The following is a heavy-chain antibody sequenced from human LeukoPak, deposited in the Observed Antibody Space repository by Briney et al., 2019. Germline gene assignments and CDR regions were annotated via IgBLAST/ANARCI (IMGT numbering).Heavy chain of an antibody. CDR2: SYHTGSA. J-gene: IGHJ5*02. D-gene: IGHD2-2*01. V-gene: IGHV4-38-2*02. CDR1: GYSISSGYQ. CDR3: ARDPRWLTPDCTSTSCYENYFDP. Sequence: WDTLSLTCVVSGYSISSGYQWCWIRQSPGKGLEWICSSYHTGSAHYNPSLQSRVTISVDTPNNQFSLRLNSVTAADTAIYYCARDPRWLTPDCTSTSCYENYFDPWGQGTLVTVSS.